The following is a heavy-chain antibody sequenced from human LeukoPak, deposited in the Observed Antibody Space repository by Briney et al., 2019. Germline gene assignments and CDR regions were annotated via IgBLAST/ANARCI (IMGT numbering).Heavy chain of an antibody. V-gene: IGHV3-7*01. J-gene: IGHJ4*02. CDR3: ARDRGETGYIDY. Sequence: GGSLRLSCAASGFTFSSCWMSWVRQAPGKGLEWVANIKQDGSEKYYVDSVKGRFTISRDNAKNSLYLQMNSLRAEDTAVYYCARDRGETGYIDYWGQGTLVTVSS. CDR1: GFTFSSCW. D-gene: IGHD1-1*01. CDR2: IKQDGSEK.